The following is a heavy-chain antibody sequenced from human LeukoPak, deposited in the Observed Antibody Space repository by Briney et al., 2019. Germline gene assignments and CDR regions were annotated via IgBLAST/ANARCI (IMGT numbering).Heavy chain of an antibody. CDR1: GFIFSTYW. CDR3: ARIYDNSGYYDY. V-gene: IGHV3-7*04. J-gene: IGHJ4*02. D-gene: IGHD3-22*01. CDR2: INQGGSEK. Sequence: PGGSLRLSCAASGFIFSTYWMSWVRQAPGKGLEWVANINQGGSEKYYVDSVKGRFTISRDNAKNSLYLQMNSLRAEDTAVYYCARIYDNSGYYDYWGQGTLVTVSS.